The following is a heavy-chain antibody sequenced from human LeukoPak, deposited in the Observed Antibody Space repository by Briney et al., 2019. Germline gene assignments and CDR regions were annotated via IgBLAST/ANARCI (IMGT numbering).Heavy chain of an antibody. D-gene: IGHD3-10*01. CDR3: TTATDYYGAGSYPDLIDY. CDR2: IKSKTDGGTT. CDR1: GFTFSNAW. V-gene: IGHV3-15*01. J-gene: IGHJ4*02. Sequence: GGSLRLSCAASGFTFSNAWMSWVRQAPGKGLEWVGRIKSKTDGGTTDYAAHVKGRITISRDDTKNTLYLQMNSLKTEDTAVYYCTTATDYYGAGSYPDLIDYWGQGTLVTVSS.